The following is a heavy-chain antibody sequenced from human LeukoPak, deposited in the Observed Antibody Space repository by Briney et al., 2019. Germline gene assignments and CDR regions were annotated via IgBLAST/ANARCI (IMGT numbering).Heavy chain of an antibody. CDR1: GYTLTELS. CDR3: AREMYSSGRTIDY. J-gene: IGHJ4*02. CDR2: FDPEDGET. D-gene: IGHD6-19*01. V-gene: IGHV1-24*01. Sequence: ASVKVSCKVSGYTLTELSMHWVRQAPGKGLEWMGGFDPEDGETIYPQKFQGRVTMTRDTSTSTVYMELSSLRSEDTAVYYCAREMYSSGRTIDYWGQGTLVTVSS.